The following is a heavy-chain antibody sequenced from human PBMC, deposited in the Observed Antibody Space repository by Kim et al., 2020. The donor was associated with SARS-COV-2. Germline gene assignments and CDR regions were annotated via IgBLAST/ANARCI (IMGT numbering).Heavy chain of an antibody. CDR2: IWYDGSNK. Sequence: GGSLRLSCAASGFTFSSYGMHWVRQAPGKGLEWVAVIWYDGSNKYYADSVKGRFTISRDNSKNTLYLQMNSLRAEDTAVYYCARFGSHYPLVVPEYQYDAFDIWGQGTMVTVST. D-gene: IGHD2-2*01. V-gene: IGHV3-33*01. CDR3: ARFGSHYPLVVPEYQYDAFDI. CDR1: GFTFSSYG. J-gene: IGHJ3*02.